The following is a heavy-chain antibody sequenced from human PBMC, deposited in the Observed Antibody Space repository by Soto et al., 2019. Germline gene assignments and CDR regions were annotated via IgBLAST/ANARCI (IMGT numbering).Heavy chain of an antibody. Sequence: GESLKISCKGSGYSFTSYWISWVRQMPGKGLEWMGRIDPSDSYTTYNPSLKGHVILSVDKSVNTAYVQWSSLRASDTATYFCGRDFGSGHADVWGQGTRVTVSS. CDR1: GYSFTSYW. CDR2: IDPSDSYT. J-gene: IGHJ6*01. CDR3: GRDFGSGHADV. D-gene: IGHD1-26*01. V-gene: IGHV5-10-1*01.